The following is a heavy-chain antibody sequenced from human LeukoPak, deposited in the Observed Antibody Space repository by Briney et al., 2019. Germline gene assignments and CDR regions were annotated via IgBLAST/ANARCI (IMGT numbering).Heavy chain of an antibody. D-gene: IGHD6-25*01. CDR2: IEKDGSEKK. J-gene: IGHJ3*02. V-gene: IGHV3-7*04. CDR3: VRDPYSSGFGAFDI. CDR1: GFTFSSYE. Sequence: GGSLRLSCAASGFTFSSYEMNWVRQAPGKGLEWVANIEKDGSEKKYYVDSVKGRFSISRDNAKNSLYLQMNSLRAEDTAVYYCVRDPYSSGFGAFDIWGRGTVVTVSS.